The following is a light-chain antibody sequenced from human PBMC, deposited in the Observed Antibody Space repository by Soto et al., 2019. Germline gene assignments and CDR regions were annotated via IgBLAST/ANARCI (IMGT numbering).Light chain of an antibody. CDR2: DVN. CDR3: NSYTRSRTYV. V-gene: IGLV2-14*03. Sequence: SVLTQPASLCGSRGQAITFSCTGTSSDIGGSNYVSWYQQHPGKAPRLIIYDVNNRPSGVYDRFSGSNSGNTASLTISGLQAEDEADYYCNSYTRSRTYVFGTGTKVAVL. J-gene: IGLJ1*01. CDR1: SSDIGGSNY.